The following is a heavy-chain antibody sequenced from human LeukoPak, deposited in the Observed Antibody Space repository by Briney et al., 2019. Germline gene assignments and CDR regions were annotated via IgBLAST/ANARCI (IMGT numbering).Heavy chain of an antibody. J-gene: IGHJ4*02. CDR1: SGSISSYY. Sequence: SETLSLTCTVSSGSISSYYWSWIRQPPGKGLEWIGYIYYSGSTNYNPSLKSRVTISVDTSKNQFSLKLSSVTAADTAVYYCARVGDYALKDWGQGTLVTVSS. CDR2: IYYSGST. CDR3: ARVGDYALKD. D-gene: IGHD3-16*01. V-gene: IGHV4-59*01.